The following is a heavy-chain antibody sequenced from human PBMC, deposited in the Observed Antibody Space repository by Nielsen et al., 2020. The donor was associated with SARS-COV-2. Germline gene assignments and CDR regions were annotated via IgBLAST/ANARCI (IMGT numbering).Heavy chain of an antibody. CDR3: ARSADYYFDY. Sequence: SETLSLTCTVSGGSISSYYWSWIRQPPGKGLEWIGYIYYSGSTNYNPSLKSRVTISVDTSKNQFSLKLSSVTAADTAVYYCARSADYYFDYWGQGTLVTVSS. J-gene: IGHJ4*02. CDR2: IYYSGST. V-gene: IGHV4-59*01. CDR1: GGSISSYY. D-gene: IGHD3/OR15-3a*01.